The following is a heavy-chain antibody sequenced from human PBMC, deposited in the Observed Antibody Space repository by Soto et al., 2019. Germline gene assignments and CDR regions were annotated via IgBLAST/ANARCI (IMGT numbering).Heavy chain of an antibody. CDR2: IWYDGSNK. D-gene: IGHD3-22*01. CDR3: ARDTPYYYDSNGNDAVDL. Sequence: QVQLVESGGGVGQPGRSLRLSCAASGFTFSSYGMHWVRQAPGKGLEWGAVIWYDGSNKYYADSVKGRFTISRDNSKNTLYLQMNSLRAEDTAVYYCARDTPYYYDSNGNDAVDLWGQGTMVTVSS. J-gene: IGHJ3*01. V-gene: IGHV3-33*01. CDR1: GFTFSSYG.